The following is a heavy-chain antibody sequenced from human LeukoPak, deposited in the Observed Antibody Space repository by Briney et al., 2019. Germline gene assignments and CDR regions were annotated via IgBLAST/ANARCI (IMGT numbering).Heavy chain of an antibody. CDR1: GFTFDDYA. V-gene: IGHV3-9*01. D-gene: IGHD3-10*01. J-gene: IGHJ4*02. CDR3: AKDRGSGCFDY. CDR2: ISWNSGSI. Sequence: PGRSLRLSCAASGFTFDDYAMHWVRHAPGKGLEWVSGISWNSGSIGYADSVKGRFTISRDNAKNSLYLQMNSLRAEDTALYYCAKDRGSGCFDYWGQGTLVTVSS.